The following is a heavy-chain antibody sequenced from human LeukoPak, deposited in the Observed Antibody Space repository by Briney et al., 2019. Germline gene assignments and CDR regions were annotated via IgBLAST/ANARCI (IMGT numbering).Heavy chain of an antibody. J-gene: IGHJ4*02. CDR1: GFTFGNCA. CDR2: ISSSGGST. V-gene: IGHV3-23*01. D-gene: IGHD5-12*01. Sequence: GGSLRLSCAASGFTFGNCAMSWVRQAPGKGLEWVSGISSSGGSTYYAESVKGRFTISRDNTKESLYLQMNSLRAEDTAVYYCARDRYSGYDCWGQGTLVTVSS. CDR3: ARDRYSGYDC.